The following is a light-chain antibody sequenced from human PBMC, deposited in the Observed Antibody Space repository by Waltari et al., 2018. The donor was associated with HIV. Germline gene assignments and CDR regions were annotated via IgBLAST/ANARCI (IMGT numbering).Light chain of an antibody. V-gene: IGLV2-8*01. J-gene: IGLJ2*01. CDR3: SSYAGSAVV. CDR2: EVN. Sequence: QSALTQPPSASGSRGQSVTISCTGTSSDVGAYHYVSWYQQHPGMAPKLIIYEVNKRAAGVPDRFSGSKSCNAASLTGSGLQAEDEADFYCSSYAGSAVVFGGGTKLTVL. CDR1: SSDVGAYHY.